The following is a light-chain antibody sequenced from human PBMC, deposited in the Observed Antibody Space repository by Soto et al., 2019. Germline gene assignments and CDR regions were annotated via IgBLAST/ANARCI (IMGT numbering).Light chain of an antibody. V-gene: IGKV3-15*01. Sequence: DIVMTQSPATLSMSPGERATLSCRASQTINNNLAWNQQKPGQAPRLLIYGASTRATGIPDRFSGSGSGTECTLTISSRQSEDFAVYYCQQYDKWPWTFGQGTKVEIK. CDR2: GAS. J-gene: IGKJ1*01. CDR3: QQYDKWPWT. CDR1: QTINNN.